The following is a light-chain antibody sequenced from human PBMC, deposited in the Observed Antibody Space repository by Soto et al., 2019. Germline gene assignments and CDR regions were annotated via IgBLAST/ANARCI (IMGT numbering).Light chain of an antibody. J-gene: IGLJ1*01. CDR3: SSYTSSSTRV. Sequence: QSVLTQPASVSGSPGQSITISCTGTNSDVGGYNYVSWFQQHPGKAPHLMIYEVSNRPSGVSNRFSGSKSGNTASLTISSLQAEDEADYYCSSYTSSSTRVFGTGTKVTVL. V-gene: IGLV2-14*01. CDR1: NSDVGGYNY. CDR2: EVS.